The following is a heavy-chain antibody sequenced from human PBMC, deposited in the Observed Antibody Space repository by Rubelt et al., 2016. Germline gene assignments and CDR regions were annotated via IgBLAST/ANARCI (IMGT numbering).Heavy chain of an antibody. V-gene: IGHV4-34*01. Sequence: QVQLQQWGAGLLKPSETLSLSCAVYGGSFSGYYWSWIRQPPGKGLELIGEINHGGSTNYHPSLKNRVTISVDTSTTQFSRKVRSVTAADTSVYYCARGRVSSGWYRDYWGQGTLVIVSS. CDR3: ARGRVSSGWYRDY. CDR2: INHGGST. J-gene: IGHJ4*02. CDR1: GGSFSGYY. D-gene: IGHD6-19*01.